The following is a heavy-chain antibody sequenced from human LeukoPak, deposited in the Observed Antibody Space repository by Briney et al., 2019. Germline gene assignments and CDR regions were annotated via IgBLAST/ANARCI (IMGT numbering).Heavy chain of an antibody. Sequence: SETLSLTCTVSGGSISSYYWSWIRQPPGKGLEWIGYIYYSGSTYYNPSLKSRVTISVDTSKNQFSLKLSSVTAADTAVYYCASSYGSGSKLRYWGQGTLVTVSS. CDR1: GGSISSYY. J-gene: IGHJ4*02. D-gene: IGHD3-10*01. V-gene: IGHV4-59*01. CDR2: IYYSGST. CDR3: ASSYGSGSKLRY.